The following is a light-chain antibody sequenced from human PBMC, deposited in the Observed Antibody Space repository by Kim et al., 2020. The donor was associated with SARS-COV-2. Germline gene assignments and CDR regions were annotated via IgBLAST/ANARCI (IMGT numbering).Light chain of an antibody. J-gene: IGKJ4*01. CDR3: LQRHDWPLT. CDR2: DAS. CDR1: KGINSA. Sequence: LSPGETATLHCRASKGINSALGWYQQMPGQAPRLLIWDASNRATGTPARFSGSGSGTDFTLTITSLEREDFAVYYCLQRHDWPLTFGGGTKVDIK. V-gene: IGKV3-11*01.